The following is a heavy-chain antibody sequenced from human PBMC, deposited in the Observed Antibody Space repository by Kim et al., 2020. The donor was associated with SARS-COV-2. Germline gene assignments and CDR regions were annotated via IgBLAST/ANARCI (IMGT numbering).Heavy chain of an antibody. CDR2: ISSSSSTI. Sequence: GGSLRLSCAASGFTFSSYSMNWVRQAPGKGLEWVSYISSSSSTIYYADSVKGRFTISRDNAKNSLYLQMNSLRAEDTAVYYCARVGSGYSSSMDGYYFDYWGQGTLVTVSS. D-gene: IGHD6-13*01. CDR1: GFTFSSYS. J-gene: IGHJ4*02. CDR3: ARVGSGYSSSMDGYYFDY. V-gene: IGHV3-48*04.